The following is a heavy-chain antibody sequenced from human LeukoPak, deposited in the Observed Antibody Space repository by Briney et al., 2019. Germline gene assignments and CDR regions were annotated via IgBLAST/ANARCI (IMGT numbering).Heavy chain of an antibody. CDR3: ARDGYNNYWYIDF. J-gene: IGHJ4*02. D-gene: IGHD5-12*01. CDR2: IGGSGGKT. V-gene: IGHV3-23*01. Sequence: GGSLRLSCAASGFSFGFYAMSWVRQAPGKGLEWVPAIGGSGGKTHYAESVRGRFTISRDNSKNTLSLQMTSLRAEDTAIYYCARDGYNNYWYIDFWGQGTLVTVSS. CDR1: GFSFGFYA.